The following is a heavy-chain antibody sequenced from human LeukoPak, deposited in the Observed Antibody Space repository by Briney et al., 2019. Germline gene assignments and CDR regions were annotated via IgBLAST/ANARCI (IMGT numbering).Heavy chain of an antibody. CDR3: AAASLVGASYYFDY. J-gene: IGHJ4*02. Sequence: SETLSLTCTVSGGSISSGGYYWSWIRQHPGEGLEWIGYIYYSGSTYYNPSLKSRVTISVDTSKNQFSLKLSSVTAADTAVYYCAAASLVGASYYFDYWGQGTLVTVSS. V-gene: IGHV4-31*03. D-gene: IGHD1-26*01. CDR2: IYYSGST. CDR1: GGSISSGGYY.